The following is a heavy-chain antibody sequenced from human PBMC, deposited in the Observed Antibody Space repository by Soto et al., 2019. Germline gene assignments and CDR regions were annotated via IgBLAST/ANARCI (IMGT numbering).Heavy chain of an antibody. CDR3: ARLFCSSSTCDSWFDP. V-gene: IGHV5-10-1*01. Sequence: PGESLKISCTGFGYTFTTFWISWVRQMPGRGLEWMGRIDPRDSYTNYSPSFQGHVTISADKSISTAYLQWGSLKASGTAMYYCARLFCSSSTCDSWFDPWGQGTLVTVSS. CDR2: IDPRDSYT. J-gene: IGHJ5*02. D-gene: IGHD2-2*01. CDR1: GYTFTTFW.